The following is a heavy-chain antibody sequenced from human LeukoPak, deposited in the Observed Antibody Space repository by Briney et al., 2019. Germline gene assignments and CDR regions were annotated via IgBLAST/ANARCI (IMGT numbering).Heavy chain of an antibody. J-gene: IGHJ4*02. Sequence: GGSLRLSCAASRFTFSSYWMSWVRPAPGKGLEWVANIKQDGSEKYYVDSVKGRFTISRHNAKNSLYLQMNSLRAEDTAVYYCARVDFDWLFDYWGQGTLVTVSS. CDR1: RFTFSSYW. CDR2: IKQDGSEK. CDR3: ARVDFDWLFDY. V-gene: IGHV3-7*01. D-gene: IGHD3-9*01.